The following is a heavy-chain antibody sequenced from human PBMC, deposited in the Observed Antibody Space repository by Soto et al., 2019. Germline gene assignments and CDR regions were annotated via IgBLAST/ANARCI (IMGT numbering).Heavy chain of an antibody. CDR2: ISSSSSYI. V-gene: IGHV3-21*01. Sequence: EVQLVESGGGLVKPGGSLRLSCAASGFTFSSYSMNWVRQAPGKGLEWVSSISSSSSYIYYADSVKGRFTISRDNAKNSLYRQMNSLRAEDTAVYYCARDPAAADPNDYWGQGTLVTVSS. D-gene: IGHD6-13*01. CDR1: GFTFSSYS. CDR3: ARDPAAADPNDY. J-gene: IGHJ4*02.